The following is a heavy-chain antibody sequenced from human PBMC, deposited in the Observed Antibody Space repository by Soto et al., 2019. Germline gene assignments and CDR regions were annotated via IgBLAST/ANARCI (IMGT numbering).Heavy chain of an antibody. CDR1: GLPFTSYG. D-gene: IGHD2-15*01. CDR2: ISYDGSDK. CDR3: VGGQYYCHY. Sequence: QVQLVESGGGVVQPGRSLRLSCAASGLPFTSYGMHWVREGPDKGLEWVAIISYDGSDKYYADSVKGRFTISRDNSKNTLYLQMNSLRPEDTALYYCVGGQYYCHYRGQGPLVIVSS. V-gene: IGHV3-30*03. J-gene: IGHJ4*02.